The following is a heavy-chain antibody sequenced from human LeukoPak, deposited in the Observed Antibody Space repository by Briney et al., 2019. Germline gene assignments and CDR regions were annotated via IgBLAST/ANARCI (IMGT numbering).Heavy chain of an antibody. CDR2: IIPNFGTA. Sequence: SVKVSCKASGGTFSSYAISWVRQAPGQGLEWMGGIIPNFGTANYAQKFQGRVTITADESTSTAYMELSSLRSEDTAVYYYASPRQDYDILTGYYGYWFDPWGQGTLVTVSS. CDR1: GGTFSSYA. D-gene: IGHD3-9*01. V-gene: IGHV1-69*13. CDR3: ASPRQDYDILTGYYGYWFDP. J-gene: IGHJ5*02.